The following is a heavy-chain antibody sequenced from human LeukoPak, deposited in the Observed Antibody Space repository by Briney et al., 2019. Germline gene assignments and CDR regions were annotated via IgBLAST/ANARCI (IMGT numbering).Heavy chain of an antibody. CDR3: ARAHGSSSRIFYYYYMDV. D-gene: IGHD6-6*01. CDR1: GGSFSGYY. J-gene: IGHJ6*03. Sequence: ETLSLTCAVYGGSFSGYYWSWIRQPPGKGLEWIGEINHSGSTNYNPSLKSRVTISVDTSKNQFSLKLSSVTAADTAVYYCARAHGSSSRIFYYYYMDVWGKGTTVTVSS. V-gene: IGHV4-34*01. CDR2: INHSGST.